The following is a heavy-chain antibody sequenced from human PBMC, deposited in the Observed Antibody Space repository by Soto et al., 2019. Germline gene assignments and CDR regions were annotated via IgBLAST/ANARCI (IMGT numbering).Heavy chain of an antibody. D-gene: IGHD7-27*01. Sequence: GASVKVSCKASGYTFTGYYMHWVRQAPGQGLEWMGWINPNSGGTNYAQKFQGWVTMTRDTSISTAYMELSRLRSDDTAVYYCARRSHNWGTWFDPWGQGTLVTSPQ. J-gene: IGHJ5*02. V-gene: IGHV1-2*04. CDR2: INPNSGGT. CDR3: ARRSHNWGTWFDP. CDR1: GYTFTGYY.